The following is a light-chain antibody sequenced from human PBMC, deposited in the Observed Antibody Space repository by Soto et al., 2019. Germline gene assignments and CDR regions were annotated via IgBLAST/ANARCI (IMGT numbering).Light chain of an antibody. Sequence: QSVLTQPASVSGSPGRSIAISCTGTSSDVGAYNYVSWYQQHPGKAPKLMIYDVNNRPSGVSNRSSGSKSGNTASLTISGLQAEDEADYYCCSYAGSSSYVFGTGTKVTVL. CDR2: DVN. CDR1: SSDVGAYNY. V-gene: IGLV2-14*03. J-gene: IGLJ1*01. CDR3: CSYAGSSSYV.